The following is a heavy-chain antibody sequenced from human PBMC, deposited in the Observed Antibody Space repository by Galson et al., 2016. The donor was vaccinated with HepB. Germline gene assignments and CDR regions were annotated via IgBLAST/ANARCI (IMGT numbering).Heavy chain of an antibody. J-gene: IGHJ4*02. CDR1: GFTFSRYW. Sequence: SLRLSCAASGFTFSRYWMHWVRQAPGKGLVWVSSIKNDDSGTTYADSVKGRFTISRDNAKNTLYLQMNSLRPEDTAVYYCVPSSGSHSPLDYWGQGTLVTVSS. CDR3: VPSSGSHSPLDY. CDR2: IKNDDSGT. D-gene: IGHD3-10*01. V-gene: IGHV3-74*01.